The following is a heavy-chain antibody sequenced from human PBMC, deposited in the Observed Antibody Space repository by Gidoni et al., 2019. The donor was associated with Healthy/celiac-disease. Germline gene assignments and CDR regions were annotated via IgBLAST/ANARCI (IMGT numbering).Heavy chain of an antibody. J-gene: IGHJ4*02. CDR3: ARALDGNWNDVEYFDY. CDR1: GYTFTSYY. CDR2: INPSGGST. Sequence: QVQLVQSGAEVKKPGASVKVSCKASGYTFTSYYMHWVRQAPGQGLEWMGIINPSGGSTSYAQKFQGRVTMTRDTSTSTVYMELSSLRSEDTAVYYCARALDGNWNDVEYFDYWGQGTLVTVSS. V-gene: IGHV1-46*01. D-gene: IGHD1-20*01.